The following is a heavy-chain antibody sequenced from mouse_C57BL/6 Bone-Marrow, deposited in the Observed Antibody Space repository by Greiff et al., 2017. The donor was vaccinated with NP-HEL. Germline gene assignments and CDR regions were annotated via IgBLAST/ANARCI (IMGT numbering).Heavy chain of an antibody. V-gene: IGHV2-6*01. J-gene: IGHJ4*01. CDR2: IWGVGST. Sequence: VQVVESGPGLVAPSQSLSITCTVSGFSLTSYGVDWVRQSPGKGLEWLGVIWGVGSTNYNSALKSRLSISKDNSKSQVFLKMNSLQTDDTAMYYCARSYDYDDYYAMDYWGQGTSVTVSS. CDR3: ARSYDYDDYYAMDY. D-gene: IGHD2-4*01. CDR1: GFSLTSYG.